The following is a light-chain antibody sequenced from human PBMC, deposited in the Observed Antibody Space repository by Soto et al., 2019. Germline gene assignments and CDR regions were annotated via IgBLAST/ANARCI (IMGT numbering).Light chain of an antibody. J-gene: IGKJ4*01. Sequence: DIPMTQSPSSLSASVGDRVTITCRASQGLSSYLAWYQQKPGKVPKLLIYAASTLQSGVPSRFSGSGSGTDFTLTISSLQPEDVATYYCQKYNSAPLTFGVGTKVEIK. CDR1: QGLSSY. CDR3: QKYNSAPLT. CDR2: AAS. V-gene: IGKV1-27*01.